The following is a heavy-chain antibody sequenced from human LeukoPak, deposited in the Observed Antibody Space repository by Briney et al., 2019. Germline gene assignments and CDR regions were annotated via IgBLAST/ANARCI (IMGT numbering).Heavy chain of an antibody. CDR2: MNPNSGNT. CDR1: GYTFTSYD. J-gene: IGHJ5*02. V-gene: IGHV1-8*01. D-gene: IGHD2-2*02. Sequence: ASVKVSCKASGYTFTSYDINWVRQATGQGLEWMGWMNPNSGNTGYAQKFQGRVTMTRNTSISTAYMELSSLRSEDTAVYYCARGIVVVPAAILDPYWFDPWGQGTLVTASS. CDR3: ARGIVVVPAAILDPYWFDP.